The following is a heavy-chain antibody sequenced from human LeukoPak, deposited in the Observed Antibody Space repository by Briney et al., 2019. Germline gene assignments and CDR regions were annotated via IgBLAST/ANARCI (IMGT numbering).Heavy chain of an antibody. V-gene: IGHV4-30-2*01. CDR3: ASGYCSGGSCYAIDY. CDR2: IYHSGST. Sequence: SETLSLTCAVSGGSISSGGYSWSWIRQPPGKGLEWIGYIYHSGSTYYSPALKSRVTISVDRSKNQFSLKLSSVTAADTAVYYCASGYCSGGSCYAIDYWGQGTLVTVSS. J-gene: IGHJ4*02. D-gene: IGHD2-15*01. CDR1: GGSISSGGYS.